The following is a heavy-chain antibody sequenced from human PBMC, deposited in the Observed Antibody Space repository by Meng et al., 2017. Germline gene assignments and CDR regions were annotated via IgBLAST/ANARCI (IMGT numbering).Heavy chain of an antibody. Sequence: GGSLRLSCAASGFTFSNAWMSWVRQAPGKGLEWVGRIKSKTDGGTTDYAAPVKGRFTISRDDSKNTLYLQMNSLKTEDTAVYYCTTDMDYGDLNDYWGQGTLVTVSS. D-gene: IGHD4-17*01. CDR2: IKSKTDGGTT. J-gene: IGHJ4*02. CDR3: TTDMDYGDLNDY. CDR1: GFTFSNAW. V-gene: IGHV3-15*01.